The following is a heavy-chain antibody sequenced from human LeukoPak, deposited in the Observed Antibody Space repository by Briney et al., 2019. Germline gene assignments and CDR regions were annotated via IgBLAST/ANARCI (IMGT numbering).Heavy chain of an antibody. D-gene: IGHD3-22*01. J-gene: IGHJ4*02. V-gene: IGHV1-2*02. CDR1: GYTFTGYY. CDR2: INPDSGGT. CDR3: ARGEFYDRSTYAIPSGF. Sequence: ASVNVSCKASGYTFTGYYIHWVRQAPGQGLAWMGWINPDSGGTNSAQRFQGRVTMTRDTSISTAYMELSRLTSDDTAVYYCARGEFYDRSTYAIPSGFWGQGTLVTVSS.